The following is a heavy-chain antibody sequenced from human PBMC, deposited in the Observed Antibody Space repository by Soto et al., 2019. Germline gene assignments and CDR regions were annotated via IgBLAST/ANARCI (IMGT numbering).Heavy chain of an antibody. J-gene: IGHJ4*02. V-gene: IGHV4-34*01. CDR3: ARGIGYCSSINCYSSRRLRFDS. D-gene: IGHD2-2*01. Sequence: QVQLQQWGAGLLKPSETLSLTCAVYGGSFSGYYWTWIRQSPEKGLEWIREVNHSGTTYYNPSLKTRVTISVHTPKNQFSLKMSSVTAADTAVYYCARGIGYCSSINCYSSRRLRFDSWGQGTLVTVSS. CDR1: GGSFSGYY. CDR2: VNHSGTT.